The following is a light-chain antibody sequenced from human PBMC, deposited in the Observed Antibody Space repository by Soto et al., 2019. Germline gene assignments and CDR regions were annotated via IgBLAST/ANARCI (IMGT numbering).Light chain of an antibody. CDR3: QQYDTWPPYT. V-gene: IGKV3-15*01. CDR2: GAS. J-gene: IGKJ2*01. Sequence: EIVMTQSPATLSVSPGERATLSCRASQSVSSNLAWYQQKPGQAPRLLIYGASTRATGIPARFSGSGSGTEFTLTISSLQSEDFAAYYCQQYDTWPPYTFGQGTKLESK. CDR1: QSVSSN.